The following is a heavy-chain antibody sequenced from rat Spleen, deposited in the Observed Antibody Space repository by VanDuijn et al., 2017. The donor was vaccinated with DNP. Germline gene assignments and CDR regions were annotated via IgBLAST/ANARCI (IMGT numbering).Heavy chain of an antibody. D-gene: IGHD1-11*01. Sequence: EVQLMESGGDLVQPGKSLKLSCVASGFTFSYYWMTWVRQVPGKGLEWLASITSNGGNTYYLDSVKGRFTISRDNGKSTLYLQMDSLRSEDTATYYCARHEIYGGPDYWGQGVMVTVSS. J-gene: IGHJ2*01. CDR2: ITSNGGNT. V-gene: IGHV5-31*01. CDR3: ARHEIYGGPDY. CDR1: GFTFSYYW.